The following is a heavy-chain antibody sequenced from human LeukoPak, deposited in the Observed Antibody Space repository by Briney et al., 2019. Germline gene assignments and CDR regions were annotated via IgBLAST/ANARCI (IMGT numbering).Heavy chain of an antibody. CDR1: GFTVSSNY. D-gene: IGHD1-14*01. CDR3: TTDRGITDRPMFDS. V-gene: IGHV3-53*01. CDR2: IYSGGST. Sequence: GGSLRLSCAASGFTVSSNYMSWVRQAPGKGLEWVSVIYSGGSTYYADSVKGRFTISRDNSKNTLYLQMNSLRAEDTAVYYCTTDRGITDRPMFDSWGQGTLVTVSS. J-gene: IGHJ4*02.